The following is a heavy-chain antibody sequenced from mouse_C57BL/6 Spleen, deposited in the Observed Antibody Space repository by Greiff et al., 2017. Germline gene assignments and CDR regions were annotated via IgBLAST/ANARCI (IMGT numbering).Heavy chain of an antibody. CDR1: GYTFTDYE. Sequence: QVQLQQPGAELVRPGASVTLSCKASGYTFTDYEMHWVKQTPVHGLEWIGAIDPETGGTAYNQKFKGKAILTADKSSSTAYMELRSLTSEDSAVYYCTREGLLRSYYFDYWGQGTTLTVSS. V-gene: IGHV1-15*01. D-gene: IGHD1-1*01. CDR2: IDPETGGT. CDR3: TREGLLRSYYFDY. J-gene: IGHJ2*01.